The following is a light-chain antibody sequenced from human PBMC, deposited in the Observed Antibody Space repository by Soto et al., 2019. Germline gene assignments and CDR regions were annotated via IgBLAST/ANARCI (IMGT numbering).Light chain of an antibody. J-gene: IGKJ2*01. CDR2: GGS. V-gene: IGKV3-20*01. Sequence: EIVLTQSPGTLSLSPGERATLSCRASQSVTNSRLAWYKQKPGQAPKVLIYGGSNRATGIPDRFSGSGSGTDFTLTNSRLEPEDLAIYYCQKWSRSPRTFGQGTKLEIK. CDR3: QKWSRSPRT. CDR1: QSVTNSR.